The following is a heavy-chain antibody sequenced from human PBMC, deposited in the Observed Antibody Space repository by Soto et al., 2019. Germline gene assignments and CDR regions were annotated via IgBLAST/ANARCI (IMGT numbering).Heavy chain of an antibody. CDR3: ARFAKEEHPKVASWYYFAY. J-gene: IGHJ4*02. CDR1: GGSTSSGGYF. V-gene: IGHV4-31*03. CDR2: IYYSGRT. Sequence: SENLPLTCTVSGGSTSSGGYFWSWVRQHPGKGLEWIGNIYYSGRTYYNPSLKSRVTISVDTSKNQFSLKLSSVTAADTAVYYCARFAKEEHPKVASWYYFAYWCQGTRVT. D-gene: IGHD6-13*01.